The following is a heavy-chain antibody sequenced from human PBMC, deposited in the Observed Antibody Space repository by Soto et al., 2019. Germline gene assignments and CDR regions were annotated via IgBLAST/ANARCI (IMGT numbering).Heavy chain of an antibody. CDR3: AMDSSGFMGAFDI. CDR2: INPNSGGT. D-gene: IGHD3-22*01. J-gene: IGHJ3*02. CDR1: GYTFTGYY. Sequence: GASVKVSCKASGYTFTGYYMHWVRQAPGQGLEWMGWINPNSGGTNYAQKFQGWVTMTRDTSISTAYMELSRLRSGDTAVYYCAMDSSGFMGAFDIWGQGTMVTVSS. V-gene: IGHV1-2*04.